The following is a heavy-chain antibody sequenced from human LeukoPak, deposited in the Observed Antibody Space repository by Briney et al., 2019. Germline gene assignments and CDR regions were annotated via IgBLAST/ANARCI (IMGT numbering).Heavy chain of an antibody. D-gene: IGHD3-10*01. J-gene: IGHJ4*02. V-gene: IGHV3-23*01. CDR3: AKEENYGSGSYYNDYFDY. CDR2: ISGSGGST. CDR1: GFTFSSYA. Sequence: PGGSLRLSCASSGFTFSSYAMSWVRQAPGKGLEWVSAISGSGGSTYYADSVKGRFTISRDNSKNTLYLQMNSLRAEDTGVYYCAKEENYGSGSYYNDYFDYWGQGTLVTVSS.